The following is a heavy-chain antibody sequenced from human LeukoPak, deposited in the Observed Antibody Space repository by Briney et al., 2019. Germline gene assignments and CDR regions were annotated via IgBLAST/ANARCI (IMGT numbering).Heavy chain of an antibody. V-gene: IGHV4-39*01. CDR1: GGSISSSSYY. CDR3: ARTDHDYGDYVFDY. J-gene: IGHJ4*02. Sequence: SETLSLTCTVSGGSISSSSYYWGWIRQPPGKGLEWIGSIYYSGSTYYNPSLKSRVTISVDTSKNQFSLKLSSVTAADTAVYYCARTDHDYGDYVFDYRGQGTLVTVSS. CDR2: IYYSGST. D-gene: IGHD4-17*01.